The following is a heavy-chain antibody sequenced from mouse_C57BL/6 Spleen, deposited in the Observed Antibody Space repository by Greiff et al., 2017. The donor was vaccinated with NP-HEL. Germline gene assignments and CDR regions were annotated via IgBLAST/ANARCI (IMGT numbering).Heavy chain of an antibody. D-gene: IGHD1-1*01. CDR3: ARKRDPYYLYAMDY. Sequence: QVQLQQSGPGLVQPSQSLSITCTVSGFSLTSYGVHWVRQSPGKGLEWLGVIWSGGSTDSNAAFISRLSISKDNSKSQVFFKMNSLQADDTAIYYCARKRDPYYLYAMDYWGQGTSVTVSS. CDR1: GFSLTSYG. CDR2: IWSGGST. J-gene: IGHJ4*01. V-gene: IGHV2-2*01.